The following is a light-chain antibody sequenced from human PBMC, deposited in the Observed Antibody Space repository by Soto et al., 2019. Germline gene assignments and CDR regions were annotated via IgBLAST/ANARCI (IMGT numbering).Light chain of an antibody. CDR3: AAWEDSLRAVV. J-gene: IGLJ2*01. V-gene: IGLV1-44*01. CDR2: RNH. Sequence: QSVLTQSPSASATPGQRVIISCSGSRSNIGTYAVNWYQQLPGTAPTLLIFRNHQRPSGVPDRFSGSKSGTSASLAISGPQSEDEADYYCAAWEDSLRAVVFGGGTKLTVL. CDR1: RSNIGTYA.